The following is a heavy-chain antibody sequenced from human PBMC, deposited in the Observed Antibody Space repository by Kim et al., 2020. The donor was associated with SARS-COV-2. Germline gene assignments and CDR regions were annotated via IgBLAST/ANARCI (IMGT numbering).Heavy chain of an antibody. J-gene: IGHJ4*02. CDR2: IYSGGST. D-gene: IGHD3-16*02. CDR3: ARDRNDNVWGSYHC. Sequence: GSLRLSCAASGFTVSDNYMSWVRQAPGKGLEWVSVIYSGGSTYYADSVKGRFTISRDNSKNTLYLQMNSLRAEDTAVYYCARDRNDNVWGSYHCWGQGTLVTVSS. V-gene: IGHV3-66*01. CDR1: GFTVSDNY.